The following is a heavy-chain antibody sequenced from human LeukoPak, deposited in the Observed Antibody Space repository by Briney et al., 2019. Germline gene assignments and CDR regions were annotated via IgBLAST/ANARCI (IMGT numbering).Heavy chain of an antibody. J-gene: IGHJ6*03. CDR2: IRSKAYGGTT. CDR1: GFTFGDYA. CDR3: TRDGAAAGTFYYYYYMDV. Sequence: GGSLGLSCTASGFTFGDYAMSWVRQAPGKGLEWVGFIRSKAYGGTTEYAASVKGRFTISRDDSKSIAYLQMNSLKTEDTAVYYCTRDGAAAGTFYYYYYMDVWGKGTTVTVSS. D-gene: IGHD6-13*01. V-gene: IGHV3-49*04.